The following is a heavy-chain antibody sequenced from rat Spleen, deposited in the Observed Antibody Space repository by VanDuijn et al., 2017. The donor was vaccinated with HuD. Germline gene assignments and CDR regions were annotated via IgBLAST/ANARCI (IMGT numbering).Heavy chain of an antibody. CDR1: GFTFSNYG. D-gene: IGHD1-6*01. CDR2: ITNSGGST. CDR3: ATGPRILRLDWFAY. V-gene: IGHV5S13*01. J-gene: IGHJ3*01. Sequence: EVQLVEYGGGLVQPGRSLKLSCAASGFTFSNYGMAWVRQAPTKGLEWVASITNSGGSTYYRDSVKGRCTISRDNAKSTLYLQMDSLRSEDTATYYCATGPRILRLDWFAYWGQGTLVTVSS.